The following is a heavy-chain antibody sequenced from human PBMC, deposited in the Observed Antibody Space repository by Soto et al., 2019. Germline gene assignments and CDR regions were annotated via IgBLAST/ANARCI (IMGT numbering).Heavy chain of an antibody. J-gene: IGHJ4*02. Sequence: QVQLVESGGGVVQPGRSLRLSCAASGFTFSSYGMHWVRQAPGKGLEWVAVISYDGSNKYYADSVKGRFTISRDNSKNTLYLQMTSLRAEDTAVYYCAKDQWEQGADSYYSDYWGQGTLVTVSS. CDR1: GFTFSSYG. CDR2: ISYDGSNK. V-gene: IGHV3-30*18. D-gene: IGHD1-26*01. CDR3: AKDQWEQGADSYYSDY.